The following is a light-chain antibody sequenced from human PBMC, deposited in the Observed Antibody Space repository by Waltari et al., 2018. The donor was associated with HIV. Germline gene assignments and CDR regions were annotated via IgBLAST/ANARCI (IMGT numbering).Light chain of an antibody. CDR1: QSLYSSSNKNS. CDR3: QQYYTTPYT. CDR2: WAS. J-gene: IGKJ2*01. Sequence: DIVMTQSTDSLAVSLGEGATSMCKSSQSLYSSSNKNSLAWYQQKPGHPPVLLIYWASTRNSGVPDRFSGSGSGTDFTLTISSLQAEDVAVYYCQQYYTTPYTFGQGTKLGIK. V-gene: IGKV4-1*01.